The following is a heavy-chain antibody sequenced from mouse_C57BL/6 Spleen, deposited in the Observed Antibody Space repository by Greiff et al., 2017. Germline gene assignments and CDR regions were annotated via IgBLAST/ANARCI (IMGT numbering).Heavy chain of an antibody. D-gene: IGHD3-2*02. V-gene: IGHV1-55*01. CDR1: GYTFTSYW. J-gene: IGHJ2*01. CDR2: IYPGSGST. CDR3: ARAQLRLYYFDY. Sequence: QVQLQQPGAELVKPGASVKMSCKASGYTFTSYWITWVKQRPGQGLEWIGDIYPGSGSTNYNEKFKSKATLTVDTSSSTAYMQLSSLTSEDSAVYYCARAQLRLYYFDYWGQGTTLTVSA.